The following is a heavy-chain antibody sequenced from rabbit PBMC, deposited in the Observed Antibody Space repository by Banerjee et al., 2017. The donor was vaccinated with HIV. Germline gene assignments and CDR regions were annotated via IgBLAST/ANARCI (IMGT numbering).Heavy chain of an antibody. V-gene: IGHV1S40*01. J-gene: IGHJ4*01. CDR1: GFTISSYV. D-gene: IGHD6-1*01. CDR2: IDIGSSGST. CDR3: ARVAGYVPFNL. Sequence: QSLEESGGDLVKPGASLTLTCTASGFTISSYVMCWVRQAPGKGLEWIGCIDIGSSGSTWYASWAKGRFTVSKTSSTTVPLQMTSLIAADTATYFCARVAGYVPFNLWGPGTLVTVS.